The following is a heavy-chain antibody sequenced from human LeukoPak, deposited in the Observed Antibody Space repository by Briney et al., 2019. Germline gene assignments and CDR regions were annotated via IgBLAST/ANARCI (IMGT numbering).Heavy chain of an antibody. D-gene: IGHD6-13*01. Sequence: GGSLRLSCAASAFTFGSYAMSWVRQAPGKGLEWVSSISGSGGSIYYADSVKGRFTFSRDNSKNTLYVQMNSLRAEDTAVYYCARGTAATPKAPFDYWGQGTLVTVSS. J-gene: IGHJ4*02. CDR3: ARGTAATPKAPFDY. V-gene: IGHV3-23*01. CDR1: AFTFGSYA. CDR2: ISGSGGSI.